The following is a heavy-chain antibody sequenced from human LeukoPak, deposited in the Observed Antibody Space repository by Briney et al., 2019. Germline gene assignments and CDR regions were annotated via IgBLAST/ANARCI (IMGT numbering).Heavy chain of an antibody. CDR1: GFTFSDYY. Sequence: GGSLRLSCAASGFTFSDYYMSWIRQAPGKGLEWVSYISSSGSTIYYADSVKGRFTISRDNAKNSLYLQMNSLRAEDTAVYYCAKAPDVRYYYYYYMDVWGKGTTVTISS. CDR2: ISSSGSTI. D-gene: IGHD3-10*02. V-gene: IGHV3-11*01. J-gene: IGHJ6*03. CDR3: AKAPDVRYYYYYYMDV.